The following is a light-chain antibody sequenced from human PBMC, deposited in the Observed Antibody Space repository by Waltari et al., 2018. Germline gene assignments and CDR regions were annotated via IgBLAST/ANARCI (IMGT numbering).Light chain of an antibody. CDR1: QGVTSSF. Sequence: ELVLTQSPGTLSLSPGERATLSCRASQGVTSSFLAWYQQKPGQAPRPLIYGASSRATGIPDSVSGSGSGTDFTLTISRLEPEDFAVYFCQQYGSSPGYTFGQGTKLEIK. V-gene: IGKV3-20*01. J-gene: IGKJ2*01. CDR3: QQYGSSPGYT. CDR2: GAS.